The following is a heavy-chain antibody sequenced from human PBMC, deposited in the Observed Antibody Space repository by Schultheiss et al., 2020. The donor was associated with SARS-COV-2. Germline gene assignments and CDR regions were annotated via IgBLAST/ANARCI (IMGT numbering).Heavy chain of an antibody. V-gene: IGHV1-46*01. CDR3: ARDQVPVVAATPGY. D-gene: IGHD2-15*01. Sequence: ASVKVSCKASGYTFTSYYMHWVRQAPGQGLEWMGIINPSGGSTSYAQKFQGRVTMTRDTSASTAYMELSSLRSDDTAVYYCARDQVPVVAATPGYWGQGTLVTVSS. CDR1: GYTFTSYY. J-gene: IGHJ4*02. CDR2: INPSGGST.